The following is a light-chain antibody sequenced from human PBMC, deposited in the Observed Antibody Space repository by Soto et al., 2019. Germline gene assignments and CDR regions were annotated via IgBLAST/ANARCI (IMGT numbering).Light chain of an antibody. V-gene: IGKV3-20*01. CDR3: HQYAWSPLT. CDR2: DAY. CDR1: QSVPKSY. J-gene: IGKJ5*01. Sequence: IVLTQSPGTLSLSPGERATLSCRASQSVPKSYLAWYQQRPGQAPRLLIYDAYNRATGLPARFSGSESGTDFTLTISRLEPEDFAVYYCHQYAWSPLTFGQGTRLEIK.